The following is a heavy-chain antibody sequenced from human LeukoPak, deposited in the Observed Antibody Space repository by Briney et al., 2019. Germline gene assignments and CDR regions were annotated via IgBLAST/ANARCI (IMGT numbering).Heavy chain of an antibody. D-gene: IGHD6-19*01. Sequence: PSQTLSLTCTVSGGSISSGSYCWSWIRQPGGRTLEWIGRIYTSGNTNYNPSLKSRITISVDTSKNQFSLKLSSVTVADTAVYYCAAGADTADYYGMDVWGQGTTVTVSS. J-gene: IGHJ6*02. CDR2: IYTSGNT. V-gene: IGHV4-61*02. CDR3: AAGADTADYYGMDV. CDR1: GGSISSGSYC.